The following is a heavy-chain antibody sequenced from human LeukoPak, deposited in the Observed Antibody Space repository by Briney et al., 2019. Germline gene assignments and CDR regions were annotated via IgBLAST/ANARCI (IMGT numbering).Heavy chain of an antibody. CDR2: IRYDGSNK. J-gene: IGHJ4*02. Sequence: GGSLRLSCAASGFTFSSYGMHWVRQAPGRGLEWVAFIRYDGSNKYYADSVKGRFTISRDNSKNTLYLQMNSLRAEDTAVYYCAKWGDPETGPSDWGQGTLVTVSS. CDR3: AKWGDPETGPSD. D-gene: IGHD3-16*01. V-gene: IGHV3-30*02. CDR1: GFTFSSYG.